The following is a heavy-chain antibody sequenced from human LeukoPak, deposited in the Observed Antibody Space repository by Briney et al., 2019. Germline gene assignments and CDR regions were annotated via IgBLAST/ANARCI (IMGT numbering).Heavy chain of an antibody. Sequence: GGSLRLSCAASGFTFSSYSMNCVRQAPGKGLEWVSSISSSSSYIYYADSVKGRFTISRDNAKNSLYLQMNSLRAEDTAVYYCARDVLVAVAGTGFDYWGQGTLVTVSS. CDR1: GFTFSSYS. D-gene: IGHD6-19*01. CDR3: ARDVLVAVAGTGFDY. J-gene: IGHJ4*02. V-gene: IGHV3-21*01. CDR2: ISSSSSYI.